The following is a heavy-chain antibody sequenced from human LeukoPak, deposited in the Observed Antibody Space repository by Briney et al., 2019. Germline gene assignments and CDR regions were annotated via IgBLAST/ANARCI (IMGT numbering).Heavy chain of an antibody. CDR1: GGSISSSSYY. CDR2: INYRGST. D-gene: IGHD5-18*01. CDR3: ARGGYSYGYDYYYGMDV. J-gene: IGHJ6*02. V-gene: IGHV4-39*07. Sequence: SETLSLTCTVSGGSISSSSYYWAWIRQPPGKGLEWIGSINYRGSTYYNPSLTSRVTLSIDTSKNQFSLKLTSVTAADTAFYYCARGGYSYGYDYYYGMDVWGQGTTVTVSS.